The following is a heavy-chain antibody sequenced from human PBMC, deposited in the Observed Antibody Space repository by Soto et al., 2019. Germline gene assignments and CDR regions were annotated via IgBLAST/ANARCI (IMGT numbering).Heavy chain of an antibody. D-gene: IGHD3-10*01. Sequence: VSCKASGYTFTNYAMHWVRQAPGQRLEWMGWINASNGNTKYSQKFQGRVTITRDTSSNTAYMEVRSLRFDDTAVYFCARGECFLLSPFDNWGQGTLVTVSS. CDR3: ARGECFLLSPFDN. CDR2: INASNGNT. CDR1: GYTFTNYA. V-gene: IGHV1-3*01. J-gene: IGHJ4*02.